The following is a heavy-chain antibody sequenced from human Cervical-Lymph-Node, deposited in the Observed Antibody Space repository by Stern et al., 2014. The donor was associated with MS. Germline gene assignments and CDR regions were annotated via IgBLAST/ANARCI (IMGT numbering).Heavy chain of an antibody. V-gene: IGHV1-69*18. D-gene: IGHD4-17*01. Sequence: QVQLVQSGAEVKKPGASVKVSCKTSGGTFSNYATSWVRQAPGQGLEWMGRIVPLFGNVNYAQKCQCRVTITVEDSTRPAYIHLSSLRSEDTAVYYCASPHTATSVPFGYYGMDVLGQGTTVTVS. CDR2: IVPLFGNV. CDR3: ASPHTATSVPFGYYGMDV. CDR1: GGTFSNYA. J-gene: IGHJ6*02.